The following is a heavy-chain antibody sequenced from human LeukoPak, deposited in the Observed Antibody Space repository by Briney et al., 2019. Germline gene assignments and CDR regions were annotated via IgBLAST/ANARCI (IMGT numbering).Heavy chain of an antibody. CDR3: ARVAFYDYVWGSYRPFDY. Sequence: PSETLSLTCAVYGGSFSDYYWSWIRQPPGKGLEWIGEINHSGSTNYNPSLKSRVTISVHTSKNQFSLKLSSVTAAHTAVYYCARVAFYDYVWGSYRPFDYWGQGTLVTVSS. J-gene: IGHJ4*02. D-gene: IGHD3-16*02. V-gene: IGHV4-34*01. CDR2: INHSGST. CDR1: GGSFSDYY.